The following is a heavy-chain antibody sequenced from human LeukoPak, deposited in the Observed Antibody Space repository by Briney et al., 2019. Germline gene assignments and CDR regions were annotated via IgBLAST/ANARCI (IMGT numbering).Heavy chain of an antibody. Sequence: SETLSLTCAVSGGSISSSNWWSWVRQPPGKGLEWIGEIYHSGSTNYNPSLKSRVTISVDKSKNQFSLKLSSVSPEDTAVYYCARGDSANYQGGAFDIWGQGTMVTVSS. CDR1: GGSISSSNW. CDR3: ARGDSANYQGGAFDI. V-gene: IGHV4-4*02. J-gene: IGHJ3*02. CDR2: IYHSGST. D-gene: IGHD1-26*01.